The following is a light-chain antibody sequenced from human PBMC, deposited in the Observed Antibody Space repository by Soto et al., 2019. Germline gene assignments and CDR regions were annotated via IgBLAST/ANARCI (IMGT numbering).Light chain of an antibody. J-gene: IGLJ2*01. Sequence: QSVLTQSPSASASLGASVKLTCTLSSGHNDYAIAWHQQQPEKGPRYLMKLNSDGSHNKGDGIPDRFSGSSSGAERYLTISSLQSEDEADYYCQTWDTAIHILFGGGTKLTVL. CDR2: LNSDGSH. CDR3: QTWDTAIHIL. V-gene: IGLV4-69*01. CDR1: SGHNDYA.